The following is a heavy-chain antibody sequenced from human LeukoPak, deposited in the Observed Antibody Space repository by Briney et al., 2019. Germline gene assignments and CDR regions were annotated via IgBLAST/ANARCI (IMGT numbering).Heavy chain of an antibody. V-gene: IGHV3-23*01. J-gene: IGHJ4*02. Sequence: GGSLRLSCAASGLTFSSYAMSWVRQAPGKGLEWVSAISGSGGSTYYADSVKGRFTISRDNSKNTLYLQMNSLRAEDTAVYYCAKEYCSSTSCYIVDYWGQGTLVTVSS. CDR3: AKEYCSSTSCYIVDY. CDR2: ISGSGGST. CDR1: GLTFSSYA. D-gene: IGHD2-2*02.